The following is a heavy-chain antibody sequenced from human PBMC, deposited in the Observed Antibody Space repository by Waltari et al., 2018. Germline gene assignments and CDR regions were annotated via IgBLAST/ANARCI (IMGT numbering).Heavy chain of an antibody. D-gene: IGHD4-17*01. CDR1: GGSITSDY. CDR2: IYDSGNT. Sequence: QVHLQESGSGLVKPSETLSLTCTVSGGSITSDYWSWIRQSPGKGLGWIGYIYDSGNTNYNPSLKSRVTISVDTSKNQFSLKLASVTAADTAVYYCARGGGDYPRNWFDPWGQGTLVTVSS. V-gene: IGHV4-59*01. CDR3: ARGGGDYPRNWFDP. J-gene: IGHJ5*02.